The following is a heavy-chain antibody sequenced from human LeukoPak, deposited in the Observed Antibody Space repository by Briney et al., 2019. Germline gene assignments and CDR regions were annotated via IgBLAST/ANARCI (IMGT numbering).Heavy chain of an antibody. J-gene: IGHJ6*03. Sequence: PSETLSLTCAVYGGSFSGYYWSWIRQPPGKGLEWIGEINHSGSTNYNTSLKSRVTISVDTSKNQFSLKLSSVTAADTAVYYCARDDWKLFYRGIAVAGPNYYYYYYMDVWGKGTTVTVSS. CDR3: ARDDWKLFYRGIAVAGPNYYYYYYMDV. D-gene: IGHD6-19*01. CDR1: GGSFSGYY. V-gene: IGHV4-34*01. CDR2: INHSGST.